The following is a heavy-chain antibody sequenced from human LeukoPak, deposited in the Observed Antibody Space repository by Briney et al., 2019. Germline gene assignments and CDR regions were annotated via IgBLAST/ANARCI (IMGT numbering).Heavy chain of an antibody. CDR1: GLSYRSYW. V-gene: IGHV3-7*01. D-gene: IGHD6-19*01. Sequence: GGALPLSCAVSGLSYRSYWMSWVGPAPGKGREWVANINREGKGKYYVDSVNGRFTISRDNAKNSLYLQMDSLRAEDTAVYYCARDEVAGYFECWGQGTLVTVSS. CDR3: ARDEVAGYFEC. CDR2: INREGKGK. J-gene: IGHJ4*02.